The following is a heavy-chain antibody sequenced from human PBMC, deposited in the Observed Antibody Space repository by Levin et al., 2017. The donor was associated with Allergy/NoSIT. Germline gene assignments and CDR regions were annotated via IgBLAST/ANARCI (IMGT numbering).Heavy chain of an antibody. J-gene: IGHJ6*02. CDR1: GGTINTDD. Sequence: SETLSLTCTVSGGTINTDDYHWSWIMQSAGRRMEWPGRIYPIGTTDYNPSLRIRVTVSRDKSKNQVFLTLTSVTAADTAVYHCVRGHYGYEGRYNCLGMDVWGQGTPVIVSS. CDR3: VRGHYGYEGRYNCLGMDV. D-gene: IGHD5-12*01. V-gene: IGHV4-4*07. CDR2: IYPIGTT.